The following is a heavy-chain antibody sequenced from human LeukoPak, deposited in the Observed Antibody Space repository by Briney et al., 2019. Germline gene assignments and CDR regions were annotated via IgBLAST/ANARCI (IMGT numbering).Heavy chain of an antibody. J-gene: IGHJ3*02. CDR1: GYSISSGYY. CDR3: ARDGAAGYCSGGSCYGDAFDT. V-gene: IGHV4-38-2*02. D-gene: IGHD2-15*01. Sequence: PSEALSLTCTVSGYSISSGYYWGWIRQPPGKGLEWIGSIYHSGSTYYNPSLKSRVTISVDTSKNQFSLKLSSVTAADTAVYYCARDGAAGYCSGGSCYGDAFDTWGQGTMVTVSS. CDR2: IYHSGST.